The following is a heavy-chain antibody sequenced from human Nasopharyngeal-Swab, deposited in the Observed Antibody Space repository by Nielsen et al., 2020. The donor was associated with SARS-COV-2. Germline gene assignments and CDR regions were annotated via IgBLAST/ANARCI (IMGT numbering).Heavy chain of an antibody. V-gene: IGHV3-11*01. CDR2: ISSTGSTI. Sequence: GESLKISCAASGFTFSDYYMSWIRQAPGKGLDWVSYISSTGSTIYYADSVKGRVTISRDNAKNSLYLQMNSLRAEDTAVYYCAKAGGAFDIWGQGTMVTVSS. CDR1: GFTFSDYY. J-gene: IGHJ3*02. D-gene: IGHD3-16*01. CDR3: AKAGGAFDI.